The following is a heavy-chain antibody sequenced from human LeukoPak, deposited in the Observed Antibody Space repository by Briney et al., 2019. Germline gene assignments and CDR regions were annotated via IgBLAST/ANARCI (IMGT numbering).Heavy chain of an antibody. Sequence: QSGGSLRLSCAASGFIVSNNHINWIRQAPGKGLEWVSIIYSGDATYYSDSVKGRFILSSDNSKNMLYLQMNSLRVEDTAVYYCARAEALSGSYFNDAFDIWGQGTMVTVSS. J-gene: IGHJ3*02. CDR1: GFIVSNNH. V-gene: IGHV3-66*01. CDR3: ARAEALSGSYFNDAFDI. CDR2: IYSGDAT. D-gene: IGHD1-26*01.